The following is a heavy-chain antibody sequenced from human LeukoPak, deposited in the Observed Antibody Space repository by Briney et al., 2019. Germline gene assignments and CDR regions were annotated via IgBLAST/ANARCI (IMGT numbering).Heavy chain of an antibody. CDR2: INPSGGST. CDR3: ARDHPEIAVIPAAMDV. CDR1: GYIFTSNY. D-gene: IGHD2-2*01. Sequence: GASVKVSCKASGYIFTSNYIHWVRQAPGQGLEWMGIINPSGGSTTYAQKFQGRVTMTRDTTTSTVYMELSSLRSEDTAVYFCARDHPEIAVIPAAMDVWGTGTTVIVSS. J-gene: IGHJ6*03. V-gene: IGHV1-46*01.